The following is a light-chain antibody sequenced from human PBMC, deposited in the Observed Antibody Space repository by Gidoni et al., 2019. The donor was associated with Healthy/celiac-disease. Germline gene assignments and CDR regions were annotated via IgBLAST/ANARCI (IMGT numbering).Light chain of an antibody. Sequence: DIVMIQSPDSLALTLGAGATINCKSSQSVLYSSNNKNYLAWYQQKPGQPPKLLIYWASTRESGVPDRFSGSGSGTDFTLTISSLQAEDVAVYYCQQYYSTPYTFGQGTKLEIK. V-gene: IGKV4-1*01. CDR2: WAS. CDR3: QQYYSTPYT. J-gene: IGKJ2*01. CDR1: QSVLYSSNNKNY.